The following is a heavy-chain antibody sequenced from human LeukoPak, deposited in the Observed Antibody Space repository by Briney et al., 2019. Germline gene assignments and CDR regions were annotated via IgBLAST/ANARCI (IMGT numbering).Heavy chain of an antibody. V-gene: IGHV5-51*01. CDR2: IYPGDSDT. CDR3: ARGVVPAATLIGDAFDI. Sequence: GESLKISCKGSGYSFTSYWIGWVRQMPGKGLEWMGIIYPGDSDTRYSPSFQGQVTISADKSISTAYLQSSSLKASDTAMYYCARGVVPAATLIGDAFDIWGQGTMVTVSS. CDR1: GYSFTSYW. D-gene: IGHD2-2*01. J-gene: IGHJ3*02.